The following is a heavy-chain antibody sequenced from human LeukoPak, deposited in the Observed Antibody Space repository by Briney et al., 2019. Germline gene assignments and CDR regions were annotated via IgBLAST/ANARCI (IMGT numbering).Heavy chain of an antibody. CDR1: GFTFSDYY. CDR2: ISYDGSNK. D-gene: IGHD3-22*01. CDR3: AKAQGDYYYDSSGYYDWFDP. Sequence: PGGSLRLSCAASGFTFSDYYMSWIRQAPGKGLEWVAVISYDGSNKYYADSVKGRFTISRDNSKNTLYLQMNRLRAEDTAVYYCAKAQGDYYYDSSGYYDWFDPWGQGTLVTVSS. J-gene: IGHJ5*02. V-gene: IGHV3-30*18.